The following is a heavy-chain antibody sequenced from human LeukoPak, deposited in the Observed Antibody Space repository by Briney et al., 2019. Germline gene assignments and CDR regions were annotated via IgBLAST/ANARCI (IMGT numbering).Heavy chain of an antibody. CDR1: GGSISSGGYY. Sequence: SQTLSLTCTVSGGSISSGGYYWSWIRQHPGKGLEWIGYIYYGGSTYYNPSLKSRVTISVDTSKNQFSLKLSSVTAADTAVYYCAREGEDDILTGNGMDVWGKGTTVTVSS. CDR2: IYYGGST. V-gene: IGHV4-31*03. CDR3: AREGEDDILTGNGMDV. J-gene: IGHJ6*04. D-gene: IGHD3-9*01.